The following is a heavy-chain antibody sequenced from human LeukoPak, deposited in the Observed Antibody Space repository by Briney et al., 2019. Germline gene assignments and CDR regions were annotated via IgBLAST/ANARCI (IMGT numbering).Heavy chain of an antibody. V-gene: IGHV4-4*02. D-gene: IGHD1-26*01. Sequence: SETLSLTCAVSGVSILTTNWLSWVRQPPGKGLEWIGEVHLSGTSNYNPSLKSRVSMSIDKSKNQLSLKLTSVTAADTAMYHCARESGAFSPFGFWGQGTLITVSS. J-gene: IGHJ4*02. CDR3: ARESGAFSPFGF. CDR1: GVSILTTNW. CDR2: VHLSGTS.